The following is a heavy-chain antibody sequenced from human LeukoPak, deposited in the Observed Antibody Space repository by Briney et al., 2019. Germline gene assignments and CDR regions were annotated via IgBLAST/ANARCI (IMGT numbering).Heavy chain of an antibody. CDR3: ARHNLDDYSNYRGWFDP. CDR1: GGSISSSSYY. V-gene: IGHV4-39*01. D-gene: IGHD4-11*01. J-gene: IGHJ5*02. Sequence: SETLSLTCTVSGGSISSSSYYWGWIRQPPGTGLEWIGSIYYSGSTYYNPSLKSRVTISVDTSKNQFSLKLSSVTAADTAVYYCARHNLDDYSNYRGWFDPWGQGTLVTVSS. CDR2: IYYSGST.